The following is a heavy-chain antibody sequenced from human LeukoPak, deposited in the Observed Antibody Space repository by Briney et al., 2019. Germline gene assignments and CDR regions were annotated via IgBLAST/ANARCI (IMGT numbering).Heavy chain of an antibody. Sequence: GGSLRLSCTASGFTFSSHSMNWVRQAPGKGLEWVSSISSSSSYIYYADSVKGRFTISRDNAKNSLYLQMNSLRAEDTAVYYCARDLGSPYNWNPSQDRGIDVWGQGTTVTVSS. CDR3: ARDLGSPYNWNPSQDRGIDV. D-gene: IGHD1-1*01. J-gene: IGHJ6*02. CDR1: GFTFSSHS. CDR2: ISSSSSYI. V-gene: IGHV3-21*01.